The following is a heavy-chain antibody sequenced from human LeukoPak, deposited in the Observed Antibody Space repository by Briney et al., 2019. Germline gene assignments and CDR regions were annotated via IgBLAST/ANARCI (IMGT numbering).Heavy chain of an antibody. CDR3: ARSRGGYGDYGSWFDP. CDR1: GGSISSYY. D-gene: IGHD3-16*01. Sequence: SETLSLTCTVSGGSISSYYWSWIRQPAGKGLEWIGRIYTSGSTNYNPSIKSRVTMSVDTSKNQFSLKLSSVTAADTAVYYCARSRGGYGDYGSWFDPWGQGILVTVSS. V-gene: IGHV4-4*07. CDR2: IYTSGST. J-gene: IGHJ5*02.